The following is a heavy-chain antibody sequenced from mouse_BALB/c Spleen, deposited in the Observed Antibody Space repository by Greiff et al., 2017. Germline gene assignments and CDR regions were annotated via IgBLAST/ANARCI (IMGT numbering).Heavy chain of an antibody. CDR3: ASYYGSSWFAY. Sequence: EVQLVESGGGLVKPGGSLKLSCAASGFTFSDYYMYWVRQTPEKRLEWVATISDGGSYTYYPDSVKGRFTISRDNAKNNLYLQMSSLKSEDTAMYYCASYYGSSWFAYWGQGTLVTVSA. CDR1: GFTFSDYY. J-gene: IGHJ3*01. D-gene: IGHD1-2*01. CDR2: ISDGGSYT. V-gene: IGHV5-4*02.